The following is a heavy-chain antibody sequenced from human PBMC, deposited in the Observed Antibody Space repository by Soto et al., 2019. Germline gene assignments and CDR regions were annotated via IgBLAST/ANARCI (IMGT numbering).Heavy chain of an antibody. CDR3: AIIPVVYTGTYHRLDP. J-gene: IGHJ5*02. Sequence: GESLKISRKGSPSNFNDFWIAWVRKAPGKGLEWMCIIYPKDSVPRYSPSFHCHVTFSADLSMSTLYLQCTSLKASDTATYCCAIIPVVYTGTYHRLDPWGQVTLVAVSS. D-gene: IGHD1-1*01. CDR1: PSNFNDFW. CDR2: IYPKDSVP. V-gene: IGHV5-51*01.